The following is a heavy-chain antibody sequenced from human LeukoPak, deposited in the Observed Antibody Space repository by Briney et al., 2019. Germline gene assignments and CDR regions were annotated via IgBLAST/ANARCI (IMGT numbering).Heavy chain of an antibody. J-gene: IGHJ6*02. CDR1: GFSFSSYT. V-gene: IGHV3-23*01. CDR3: ARFSVGSRTHGMDV. D-gene: IGHD6-13*01. CDR2: IGGTGSST. Sequence: HPGGSLRLSCAASGFSFSSYTMSWVRQAPGKGLEWVSAIGGTGSSTFYSDAVKGRFTISRDNSKNTLYLQMNSLRAEDTAVYYCARFSVGSRTHGMDVWGQGTTVTVSS.